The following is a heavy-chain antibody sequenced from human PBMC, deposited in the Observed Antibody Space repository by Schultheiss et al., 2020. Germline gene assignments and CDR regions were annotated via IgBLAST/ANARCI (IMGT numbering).Heavy chain of an antibody. D-gene: IGHD2-8*01. CDR1: GFTFSSYA. V-gene: IGHV3-23*01. J-gene: IGHJ4*02. Sequence: GGSLRLSCAASGFTFSSYAMSWVRQAPGKGLEWVSAITASGGGTYYADSVKGRFTISRDTSKNTVYLQMDSLRTEDTGTYYCAREGRHLWSNQGPFEYWGQGALVTVSS. CDR3: AREGRHLWSNQGPFEY. CDR2: ITASGGGT.